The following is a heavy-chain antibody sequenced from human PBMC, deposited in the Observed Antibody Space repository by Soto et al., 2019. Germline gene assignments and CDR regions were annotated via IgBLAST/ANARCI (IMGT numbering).Heavy chain of an antibody. CDR3: TPGRYSLLPY. V-gene: IGHV3-15*07. J-gene: IGHJ4*02. D-gene: IGHD4-4*01. CDR2: IKTKTEGGTT. Sequence: EVPLVESGGGLVKPGGSLRLSCAASGFTFSNAWMNWVRQAPGKGLEWVGRIKTKTEGGTTEYDAPVKDRITISRDNSKNTRYLQMNSLNTDHTAVYSCTPGRYSLLPYWGQGTLVTVSS. CDR1: GFTFSNAW.